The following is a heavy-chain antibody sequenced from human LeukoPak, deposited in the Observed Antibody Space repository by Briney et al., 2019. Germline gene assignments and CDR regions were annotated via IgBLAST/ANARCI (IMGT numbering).Heavy chain of an antibody. V-gene: IGHV3-30*02. CDR3: AMTYGNDLDF. Sequence: GGSLRLSCAASGFTFSNYGMHWVRQAPGKGLERVTFIQFDGSNKYDADSVKGRFTISRDNSKNMLYLQMDSLRADDTAVYYCAMTYGNDLDFWGQGTLVTVSS. CDR2: IQFDGSNK. D-gene: IGHD1-1*01. J-gene: IGHJ4*02. CDR1: GFTFSNYG.